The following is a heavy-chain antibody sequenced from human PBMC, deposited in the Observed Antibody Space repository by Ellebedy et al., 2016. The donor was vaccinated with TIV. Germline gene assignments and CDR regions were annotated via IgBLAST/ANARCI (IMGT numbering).Heavy chain of an antibody. Sequence: AASVKVSCKASGYTFTSYGISWVRQAHGQGLEWMGWISAYNGNTNYAQKLQGRVTMTTDTSTSTAYMELRSLRSDDTAVYYCASGLWDGSGSYYSHWGQGTLVTVSS. CDR3: ASGLWDGSGSYYSH. J-gene: IGHJ4*02. CDR1: GYTFTSYG. V-gene: IGHV1-18*04. D-gene: IGHD3-10*01. CDR2: ISAYNGNT.